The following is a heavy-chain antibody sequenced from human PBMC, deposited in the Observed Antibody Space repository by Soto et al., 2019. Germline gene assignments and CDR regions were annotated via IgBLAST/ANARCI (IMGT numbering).Heavy chain of an antibody. CDR1: GGSFSGYY. Sequence: SETLSLTCVVYGGSFSGYYWSWIRQPPGKGLEWIGEINHSGSTNYNPSLKSRVTISVDTSKNQFSLKLSSVTAADTAVYYCARMSGVVPAALNWFDPWGQGTLVTVSS. D-gene: IGHD2-2*01. J-gene: IGHJ5*02. CDR3: ARMSGVVPAALNWFDP. V-gene: IGHV4-34*01. CDR2: INHSGST.